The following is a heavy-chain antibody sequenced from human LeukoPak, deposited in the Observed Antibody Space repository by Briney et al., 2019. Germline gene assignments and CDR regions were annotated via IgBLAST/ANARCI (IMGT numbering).Heavy chain of an antibody. J-gene: IGHJ6*03. CDR2: ISYNSGSV. CDR1: GFTFDEFA. Sequence: GGSLRLPCAASGFTFDEFAMHWVRQAPGKGLEWVSGISYNSGSVAYADSVKGRFTISRDNAKNSLYLQMNSLRPEDTALYYCAKDTRNYYYYMDVWGTGTTVTVSS. CDR3: AKDTRNYYYYMDV. V-gene: IGHV3-9*01.